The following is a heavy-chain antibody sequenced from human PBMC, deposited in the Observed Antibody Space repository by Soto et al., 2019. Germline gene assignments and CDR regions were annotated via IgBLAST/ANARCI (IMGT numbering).Heavy chain of an antibody. CDR1: GYTFTSYD. CDR2: MNPNNGYT. CDR3: ARGRGWRDY. V-gene: IGHV1-8*01. J-gene: IGHJ4*02. D-gene: IGHD6-19*01. Sequence: ASGKVSCKTSGYTFTSYDIHWVRQATGQGLEWMGWMNPNNGYTDYAQKFQGRVTMTRDTSLSTAYMELSSLTSDDTAVYYCARGRGWRDYWGQGTLVTVSS.